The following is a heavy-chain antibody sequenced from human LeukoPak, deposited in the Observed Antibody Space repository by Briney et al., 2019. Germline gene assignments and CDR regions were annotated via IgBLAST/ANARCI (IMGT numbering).Heavy chain of an antibody. D-gene: IGHD2-8*02. CDR1: GYTFTAYY. Sequence: ASVKVSSTASGYTFTAYYMHWVRQAPGQGREWMGWIDPNSGGTNYAQKFHGRVTMPRNTSISTAYMELSRLRSDDTAVYYCARVLSWSSLDYWGQGTLVTVSS. V-gene: IGHV1-2*02. J-gene: IGHJ4*02. CDR2: IDPNSGGT. CDR3: ARVLSWSSLDY.